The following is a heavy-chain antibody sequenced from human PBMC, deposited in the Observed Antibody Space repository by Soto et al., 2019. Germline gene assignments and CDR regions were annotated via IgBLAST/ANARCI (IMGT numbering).Heavy chain of an antibody. CDR1: GFTLSGYA. CDR3: ARRARPDFYYMDV. Sequence: EVQLAESGGGLAQPGGSLRLSCAASGFTLSGYAMDWVRQAPGKGLEYVSGIGSNGVGTYYATSLRGRFTISRDNSKNTVYLQMGSLRPEDMAVYYCARRARPDFYYMDVWGKGTTVTVSS. V-gene: IGHV3-64*01. CDR2: IGSNGVGT. D-gene: IGHD6-6*01. J-gene: IGHJ6*03.